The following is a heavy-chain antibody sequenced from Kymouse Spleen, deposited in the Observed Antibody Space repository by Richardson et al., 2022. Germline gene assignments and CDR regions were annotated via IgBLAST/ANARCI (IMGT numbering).Heavy chain of an antibody. CDR1: GGSFSGYY. J-gene: IGHJ4*02. V-gene: IGHV4-34*01. Sequence: QVQLQQWGAGLLKPSETLSLTCAVYGGSFSGYYWSWIRQPPGKGLEWIGEINHSGSTNYNPSLKSRVTISVDTSKNQFSLKLSSVTAADTAVYYCARGDYSIFDYWGQGTLVTVSS. D-gene: IGHD4-11,IGHD4-11*01. CDR2: INHSGST. CDR3: ARGDYSIFDY.